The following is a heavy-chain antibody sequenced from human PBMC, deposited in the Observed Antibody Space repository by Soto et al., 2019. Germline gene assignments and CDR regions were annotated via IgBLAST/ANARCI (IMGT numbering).Heavy chain of an antibody. D-gene: IGHD7-27*01. V-gene: IGHV3-15*01. CDR1: GFTFSNAW. J-gene: IGHJ4*02. CDR3: TLHPPNFSFDY. Sequence: PGGSLRLSCAASGFTFSNAWMSWVRQAPGKGLEWVGRIKSKTDGGTTDYAAPVKGRFTISRDDSKNTLYLQMNSLKTEDTAVYYCTLHPPNFSFDYWGQGTLVTVSS. CDR2: IKSKTDGGTT.